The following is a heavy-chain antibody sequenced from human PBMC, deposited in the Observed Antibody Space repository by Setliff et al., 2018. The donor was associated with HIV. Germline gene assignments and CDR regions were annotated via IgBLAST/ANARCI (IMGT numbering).Heavy chain of an antibody. Sequence: PSETLSLTCSVSGGSIDNNRYYWTWIRQPPGKGLEWTGSIYHTGRTYYNRSLESRLTISIDTSKHQFSLKLTSVTAADTAMYYCASRIYYYDESRVLREEGFVPWGQGTLVTVSS. V-gene: IGHV4-39*01. J-gene: IGHJ5*02. CDR3: ASRIYYYDESRVLREEGFVP. CDR2: IYHTGRT. CDR1: GGSIDNNRYY. D-gene: IGHD3-22*01.